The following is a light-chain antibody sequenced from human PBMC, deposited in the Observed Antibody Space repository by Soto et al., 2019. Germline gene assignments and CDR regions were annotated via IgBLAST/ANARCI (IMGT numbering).Light chain of an antibody. Sequence: NFMLTQPHSVSGSPGKTVTVSCTRSSGRIVSNFVQWYQQRPGSAPTTVIYEDNQRPSGVPDRFSGAIDSSSNSASLTISGLKTEDEADYYCQSFHSSAVIFGGGTKVTVL. V-gene: IGLV6-57*04. CDR1: SGRIVSNF. CDR3: QSFHSSAVI. CDR2: EDN. J-gene: IGLJ2*01.